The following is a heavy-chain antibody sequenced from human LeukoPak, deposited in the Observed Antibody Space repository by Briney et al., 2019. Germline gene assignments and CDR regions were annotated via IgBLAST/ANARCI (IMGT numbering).Heavy chain of an antibody. CDR1: GGSINSY. J-gene: IGHJ4*02. CDR3: AKDIRRLILTGGLDY. D-gene: IGHD3-9*01. Sequence: SETLSLTCIVSGGSINSYWSWIRQPAGKGLEWIGRISGSGTITYNPALQSRLTISIDTSKNQFSLKLMSVTAADTAVYYCAKDIRRLILTGGLDYWGQGTLVTVSS. V-gene: IGHV4-4*07. CDR2: ISGSGTI.